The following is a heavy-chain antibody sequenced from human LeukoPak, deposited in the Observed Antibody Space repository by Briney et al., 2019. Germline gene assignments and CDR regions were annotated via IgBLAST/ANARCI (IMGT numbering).Heavy chain of an antibody. CDR3: ARDRVEYSCGPGFD. D-gene: IGHD5-18*01. CDR2: ITSSSSYI. V-gene: IGHV3-21*01. J-gene: IGHJ4*02. CDR1: GFTFSSFG. Sequence: PGGSLRLSCAASGFTFSSFGMNWVRQAPGKGLEWVSSITSSSSYIFYADSVKGRFTISRDNAKNSLYLQMNSLRAEDTAVYYCARDRVEYSCGPGFDWGQGTLVTVSS.